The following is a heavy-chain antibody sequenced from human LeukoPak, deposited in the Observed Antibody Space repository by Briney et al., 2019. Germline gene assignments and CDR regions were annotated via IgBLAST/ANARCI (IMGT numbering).Heavy chain of an antibody. Sequence: GGSLRLSCAASGFTFSSYSMNWVRQAPGKGLEWVSFIIGSGDLIYYADSVKGRFTISRDNAKNSLYLQMNSLRDEDTAVYYCARVQGATLSHHYFDYWGQGARVTVS. D-gene: IGHD1-26*01. J-gene: IGHJ4*02. CDR1: GFTFSSYS. CDR2: IIGSGDLI. V-gene: IGHV3-48*02. CDR3: ARVQGATLSHHYFDY.